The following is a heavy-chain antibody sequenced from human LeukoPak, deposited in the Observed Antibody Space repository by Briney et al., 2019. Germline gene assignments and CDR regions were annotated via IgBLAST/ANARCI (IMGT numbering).Heavy chain of an antibody. CDR1: GFTFSSYG. CDR2: ISGSGGST. J-gene: IGHJ4*02. CDR3: AKARAYYYDSSGPPGY. Sequence: PGGSLRLPCAASGFTFSSYGMSWVRQAPGKGLEWVSAISGSGGSTYYADSVKGRFTISRDNSKNTLYLQMDSLRAEDTAVYYCAKARAYYYDSSGPPGYWGQGTLVTVSS. D-gene: IGHD3-22*01. V-gene: IGHV3-23*01.